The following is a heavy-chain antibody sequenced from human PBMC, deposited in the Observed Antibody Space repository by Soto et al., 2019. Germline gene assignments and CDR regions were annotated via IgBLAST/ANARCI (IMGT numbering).Heavy chain of an antibody. Sequence: GRSLRLSCAASGFTFSNFWMNWVRQAPGRGLEWVASIKQDGSDKYYVDSVKGRFTISRDNAKNSLYLQLNSLRAEDTAVYYCATTMHFDYWGQGTLVTVSS. J-gene: IGHJ4*02. D-gene: IGHD1-1*01. CDR3: ATTMHFDY. V-gene: IGHV3-7*01. CDR2: IKQDGSDK. CDR1: GFTFSNFW.